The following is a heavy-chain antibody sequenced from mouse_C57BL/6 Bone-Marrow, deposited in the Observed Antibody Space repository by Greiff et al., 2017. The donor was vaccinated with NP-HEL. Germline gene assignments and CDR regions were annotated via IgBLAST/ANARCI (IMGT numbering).Heavy chain of an antibody. D-gene: IGHD2-4*01. J-gene: IGHJ3*01. Sequence: EVQLQQSGPELVKPGASVKISCKASGYSFTGYYMNWVKQSPEKSLEWIGEINPSTGGTTYNQKFKAKATLTVDKSSSTAYMQLKSLTSEDSAVYYCARSEGGLRLAYWGQGTLVTVSA. V-gene: IGHV1-42*01. CDR2: INPSTGGT. CDR3: ARSEGGLRLAY. CDR1: GYSFTGYY.